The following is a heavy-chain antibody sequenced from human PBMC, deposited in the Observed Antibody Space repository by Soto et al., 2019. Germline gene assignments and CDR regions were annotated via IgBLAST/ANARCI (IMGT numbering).Heavy chain of an antibody. V-gene: IGHV3-23*01. CDR1: GFTFSNYG. CDR3: AKDPHYPGIEINY. J-gene: IGHJ4*02. D-gene: IGHD3-10*01. Sequence: DVQLLESGGGLVEPGGSLRLSCAASGFTFSNYGMTWVRQAPGKGLEWVASISRAGDTTYYADSVKGRCTITRSNSRNTLYLQLNSLGAEDTAVYFCAKDPHYPGIEINYWGQGTLVAVSS. CDR2: ISRAGDTT.